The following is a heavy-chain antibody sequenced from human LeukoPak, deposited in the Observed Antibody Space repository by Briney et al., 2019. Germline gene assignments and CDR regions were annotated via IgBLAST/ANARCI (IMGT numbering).Heavy chain of an antibody. D-gene: IGHD6-19*01. CDR1: GFTFSSYA. Sequence: AGGSLRLSCAASGFTFSSYAMSWVRQAPGKGLEWVSVISGSGGSTYYADSVKGRFTISRDNSENTLYLQMNSLRAEDTAVYYCAKEISYTSGWYGGWFDPWGQGTLVTVSS. CDR2: ISGSGGST. J-gene: IGHJ5*02. CDR3: AKEISYTSGWYGGWFDP. V-gene: IGHV3-23*01.